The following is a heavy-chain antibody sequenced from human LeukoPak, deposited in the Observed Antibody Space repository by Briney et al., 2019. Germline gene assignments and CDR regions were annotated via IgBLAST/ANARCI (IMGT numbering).Heavy chain of an antibody. D-gene: IGHD4-17*01. CDR2: IIPIFGIT. V-gene: IGHV1-69*10. J-gene: IGHJ4*02. CDR1: GGTFGNHA. CDR3: ARDLRRPNGDYEWSFDY. Sequence: SVKVSCKASGGTFGNHAISWVRQAPGQGLEWMGGIIPIFGITDYAQKFQGRVTITADKSTSTAYMELRSLRSEDTAVYYCARDLRRPNGDYEWSFDYRGQGTLVTVSS.